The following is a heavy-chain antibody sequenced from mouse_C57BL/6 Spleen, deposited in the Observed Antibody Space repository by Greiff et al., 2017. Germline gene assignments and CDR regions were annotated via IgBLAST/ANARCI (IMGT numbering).Heavy chain of an antibody. CDR3: ARTYYEYDGTWFAY. D-gene: IGHD2-4*01. J-gene: IGHJ3*01. V-gene: IGHV5-17*01. CDR2: ISSGSSTI. CDR1: GFTFSDYG. Sequence: EVQVVESGGGLVKPGGSLKLSCAASGFTFSDYGMHWVRQAPEKGLEWVAYISSGSSTIYYADTVKGRFTISRDNAKNTLFLQRTSLRSEDTAMYYCARTYYEYDGTWFAYWGQGTLVTVSA.